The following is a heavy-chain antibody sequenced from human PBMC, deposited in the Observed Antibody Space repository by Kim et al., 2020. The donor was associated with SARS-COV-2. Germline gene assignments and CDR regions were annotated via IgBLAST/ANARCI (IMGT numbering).Heavy chain of an antibody. J-gene: IGHJ3*02. CDR2: ITYSGTP. CDR3: AGRKKLRYPFDI. V-gene: IGHV4-39*01. D-gene: IGHD2-2*02. Sequence: SETLSLTCTVSGGSISTSGHYYGWIRQPPGKGLEWIGTITYSGTPYYSPSLKSRVTISVDTSKNQLSLRLTSVTAADTAVYYCAGRKKLRYPFDIWAQGTMVTVSA. CDR1: GGSISTSGHY.